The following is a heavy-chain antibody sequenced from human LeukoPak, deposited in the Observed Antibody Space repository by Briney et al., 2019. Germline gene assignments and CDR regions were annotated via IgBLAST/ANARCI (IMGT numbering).Heavy chain of an antibody. D-gene: IGHD3-22*01. CDR3: ARGFYDSSAYYPYDY. V-gene: IGHV1-3*01. CDR2: INAGSGNT. J-gene: IGHJ4*02. CDR1: GYTFTSYA. Sequence: GASVKVSCKASGYTFTSYAMHWVRQAPGQRLEWMGWINAGSGNTRYSQRFQGRVTISRDTSASTAYMELSSLRSEDTALYFCARGFYDSSAYYPYDYWGQGILVTVSS.